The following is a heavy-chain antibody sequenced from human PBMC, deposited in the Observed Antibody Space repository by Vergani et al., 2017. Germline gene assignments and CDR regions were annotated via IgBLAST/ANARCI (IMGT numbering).Heavy chain of an antibody. J-gene: IGHJ4*02. V-gene: IGHV3-23*01. Sequence: EVQLLESGGNLIQPGGSLRLSCGASGFTFSSYAMTWVRLAPGKGLQWVSAISGSGGNTFYTDSVKGRFTISRDNSKNMLFLQMNNLRTEDTAIYYCAKQYFVSGNYLFDYWGPGILVTVSS. CDR3: AKQYFVSGNYLFDY. CDR1: GFTFSSYA. D-gene: IGHD3-10*01. CDR2: ISGSGGNT.